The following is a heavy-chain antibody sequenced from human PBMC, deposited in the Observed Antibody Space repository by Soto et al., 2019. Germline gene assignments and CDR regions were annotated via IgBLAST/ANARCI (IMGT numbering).Heavy chain of an antibody. V-gene: IGHV1-8*01. CDR2: MNPNSGNT. J-gene: IGHJ6*02. Sequence: ASVKVSCKASGYTFTSYDINWVRQATGQGLEWMGWMNPNSGNTGYAQKFQGRVTMTRNTSISTAYMELSSLRSEDTAVYYCARDPPGAGPRELANYYYYGMDVWGQGTTVTVSS. CDR1: GYTFTSYD. D-gene: IGHD1-26*01. CDR3: ARDPPGAGPRELANYYYYGMDV.